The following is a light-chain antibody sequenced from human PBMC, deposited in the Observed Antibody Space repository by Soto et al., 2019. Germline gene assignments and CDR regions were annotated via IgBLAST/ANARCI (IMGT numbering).Light chain of an antibody. Sequence: VMTQSPAAVSVSPRARATLSCRASQSVRSTLAWYQQKPGQASWLLIYGASIRASGIPSSFSCSWYGTEFTLTISSLQADDFAVYYCQQYNNWPRATFGGGTKVDI. J-gene: IGKJ4*01. CDR1: QSVRST. CDR2: GAS. CDR3: QQYNNWPRAT. V-gene: IGKV3-15*01.